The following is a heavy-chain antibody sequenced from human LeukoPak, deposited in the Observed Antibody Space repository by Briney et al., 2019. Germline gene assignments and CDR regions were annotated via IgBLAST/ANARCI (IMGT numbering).Heavy chain of an antibody. CDR3: AKDFVRAPTLDY. J-gene: IGHJ4*02. Sequence: PGGSLRLSCAASGFTFSSYAMSGVRQAPGKGLEWVSAISGSGGSTYYADSVKGRFTISRDNSKNTLYLQMHSLRAEDTDVYYCAKDFVRAPTLDYWGQGTLVTVSS. V-gene: IGHV3-23*01. CDR1: GFTFSSYA. CDR2: ISGSGGST.